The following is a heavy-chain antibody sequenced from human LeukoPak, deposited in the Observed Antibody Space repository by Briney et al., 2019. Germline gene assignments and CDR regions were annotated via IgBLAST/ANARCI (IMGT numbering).Heavy chain of an antibody. CDR3: ATGYSSGWYGRLDY. Sequence: QTGGSLRLSCAASGFTFSSYGMHWVRQAPGKGLEWVAFIRYDGSNKYYADSVKARFTLSRDNSKNTMYLQMNTLRAEDTAVYYSATGYSSGWYGRLDYWGQGTLVTVSS. D-gene: IGHD6-19*01. CDR1: GFTFSSYG. CDR2: IRYDGSNK. V-gene: IGHV3-30*02. J-gene: IGHJ4*02.